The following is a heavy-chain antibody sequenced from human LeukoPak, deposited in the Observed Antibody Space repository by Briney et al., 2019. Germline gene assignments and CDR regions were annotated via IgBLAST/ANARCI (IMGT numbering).Heavy chain of an antibody. V-gene: IGHV3-9*03. CDR1: GFTFDDYA. CDR2: ISWNSNNI. CDR3: AKDMAYYDILTGFLSFHY. D-gene: IGHD3-9*01. J-gene: IGHJ4*02. Sequence: GGSLRLSCVASGFTFDDYAMHWVRQAPGKGLEWVSGISWNSNNIGYADSVKGRFTISRDNAKNSLYLQLNSLRAEDMALYYCAKDMAYYDILTGFLSFHYWGQGTLVTVSS.